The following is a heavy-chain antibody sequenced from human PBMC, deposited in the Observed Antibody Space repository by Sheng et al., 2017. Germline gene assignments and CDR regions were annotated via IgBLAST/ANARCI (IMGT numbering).Heavy chain of an antibody. J-gene: IGHJ4*02. CDR2: ISSSSGYA. CDR3: GRAGSTGGPVPIDY. Sequence: QVQLVESGGGLVKPGGSLRLSCAASGFTFSDYYMTWIRQAPGKGLEWVSHISSSSGYAFYAGSVRGRFTISRVNAKNSLFLQMNSLRAEDTAVYYCGRAGSTGGPVPIDYWGQGTLVTVSS. D-gene: IGHD7-27*01. CDR1: GFTFSDYY. V-gene: IGHV3-11*05.